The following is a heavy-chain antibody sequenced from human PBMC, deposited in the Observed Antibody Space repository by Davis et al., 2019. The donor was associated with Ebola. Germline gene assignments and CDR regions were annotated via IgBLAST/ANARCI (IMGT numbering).Heavy chain of an antibody. CDR2: ISGSGTST. CDR1: GFTFSRYA. J-gene: IGHJ2*01. D-gene: IGHD3-22*01. V-gene: IGHV3-23*01. CDR3: ARESYYYDSSGYYRYFDL. Sequence: PGGSLRLSCAASGFTFSRYAMSWVRQPPGKGLEWVSAISGSGTSTHYADSVKGRFTISRDNAKNSLYLQMNSLRDEDTAVYYCARESYYYDSSGYYRYFDLWGRGTLVTVSS.